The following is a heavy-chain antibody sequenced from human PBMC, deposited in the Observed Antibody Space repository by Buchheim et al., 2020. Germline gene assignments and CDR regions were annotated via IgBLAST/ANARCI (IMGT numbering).Heavy chain of an antibody. Sequence: QVQLQESGPGLVKPSQTLSLTCTVSGGSISSGGYYWSCIRQHPGKGLEWIGYIYYIGSTSSNPPLKSRVTISVDTSKNQFSLKLSAVTAADTAVYYGARDRPRPGVPAAIVGYFDLWGRGTL. D-gene: IGHD2-2*01. CDR1: GGSISSGGYY. CDR3: ARDRPRPGVPAAIVGYFDL. J-gene: IGHJ2*01. CDR2: IYYIGST. V-gene: IGHV4-31*03.